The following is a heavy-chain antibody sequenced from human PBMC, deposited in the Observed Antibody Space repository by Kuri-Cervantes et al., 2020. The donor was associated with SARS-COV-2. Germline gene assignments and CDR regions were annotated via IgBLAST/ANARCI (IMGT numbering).Heavy chain of an antibody. J-gene: IGHJ4*02. V-gene: IGHV4-34*01. CDR1: GGSFSGYY. Sequence: GSLRLSCAVYGGSFSGYYWSWIRQPPGKGLEWIGEINHSGSTNYNPSLKSRVTISVDTSKNQFSLKLSSVTAADTAVYYCARDWLRGGFDYWGQGTLVTVSS. D-gene: IGHD3-9*01. CDR3: ARDWLRGGFDY. CDR2: INHSGST.